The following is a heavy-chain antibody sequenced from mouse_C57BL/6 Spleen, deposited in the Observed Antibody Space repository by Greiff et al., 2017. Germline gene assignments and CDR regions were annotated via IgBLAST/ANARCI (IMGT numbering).Heavy chain of an antibody. D-gene: IGHD1-3*01. J-gene: IGHJ2*01. CDR1: GYTFTSYW. CDR2: IDPSDSYT. CDR3: ARGGYNPLFDY. V-gene: IGHV1-69*01. Sequence: QVQLQQPGAELVMPGASVKLSCKASGYTFTSYWMHWVKQRPGQGLEWIGEIDPSDSYTNSNQKFKGKSTLTVDKSSSTAYMQLSSLTSEDSAVYYCARGGYNPLFDYWGQGTTLTVSS.